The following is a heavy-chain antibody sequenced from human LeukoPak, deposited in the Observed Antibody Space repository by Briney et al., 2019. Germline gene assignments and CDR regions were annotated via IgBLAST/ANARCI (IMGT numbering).Heavy chain of an antibody. CDR1: GGSISTTSYY. Sequence: PSETLSLTCTVSGGSISTTSYYWGWIRQPAGKGLEWIGRIYTSGSTNYNPSLKSRVTISVDTSKNQFSLKLSSVTAADTAVYYCAREIPGDWRRWFDPWGQGTLVTVSS. V-gene: IGHV4-61*02. CDR2: IYTSGST. J-gene: IGHJ5*02. CDR3: AREIPGDWRRWFDP. D-gene: IGHD7-27*01.